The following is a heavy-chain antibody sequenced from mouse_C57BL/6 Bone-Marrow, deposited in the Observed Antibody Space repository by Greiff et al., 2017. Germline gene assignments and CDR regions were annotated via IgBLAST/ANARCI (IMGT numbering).Heavy chain of an antibody. Sequence: QVTLKESGPGILQSSQTLSLTCSFSGFSLSTSGMGVSWIRQPSGKGLEWLAHIYWDDDKRYNPSLKSRLTISKDTSRNQVFLKITSVDTADTATYYCARRVTGPLDYWGQGTTLTVSS. D-gene: IGHD2-3*01. J-gene: IGHJ2*01. CDR2: IYWDDDK. CDR1: GFSLSTSGMG. CDR3: ARRVTGPLDY. V-gene: IGHV8-12*01.